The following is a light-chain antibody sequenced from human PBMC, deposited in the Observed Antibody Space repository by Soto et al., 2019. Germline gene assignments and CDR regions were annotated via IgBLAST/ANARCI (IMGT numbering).Light chain of an antibody. V-gene: IGLV2-23*01. CDR3: CSYTGSAYV. CDR2: EGT. J-gene: IGLJ1*01. Sequence: QSALTQPASVSGSPGQSITISCTGTSSDVGIYNLVSWYQHHPGKAPKLMIYEGTKRPSGVSNRFSGSKSGNTASLTISGLQAEDEADYYCCSYTGSAYVFGTGTQLTVL. CDR1: SSDVGIYNL.